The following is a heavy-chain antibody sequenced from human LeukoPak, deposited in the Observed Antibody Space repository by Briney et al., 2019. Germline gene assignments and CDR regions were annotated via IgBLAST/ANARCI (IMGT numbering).Heavy chain of an antibody. CDR1: GGSFSGYY. CDR2: INHSGST. J-gene: IGHJ4*02. Sequence: MPSETLSLTCAVYGGSFSGYYWSWIRQPPGKGLEWIGEINHSGSTNYNPSLKSRVTISVDTSKNQFSLKLSSVTAADTAVYYCARTRYYDFWSGYYGPKHKDYVHYFDYWGQGTLVTVSP. CDR3: ARTRYYDFWSGYYGPKHKDYVHYFDY. D-gene: IGHD3-3*01. V-gene: IGHV4-34*01.